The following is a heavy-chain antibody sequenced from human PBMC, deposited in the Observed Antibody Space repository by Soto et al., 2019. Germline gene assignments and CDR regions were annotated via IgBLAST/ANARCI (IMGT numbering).Heavy chain of an antibody. Sequence: GGSLRLSCVASGFTFSTYALHWVRQAPGKGLEWVALISSDGSITFYADSVRGRFTISRDNSKNTLYLQMNSLRPEDTAVYYCARAYGAYPNTRVVDCWGQGTLVTVSS. J-gene: IGHJ4*02. V-gene: IGHV3-30-3*01. CDR3: ARAYGAYPNTRVVDC. CDR1: GFTFSTYA. CDR2: ISSDGSIT. D-gene: IGHD4-17*01.